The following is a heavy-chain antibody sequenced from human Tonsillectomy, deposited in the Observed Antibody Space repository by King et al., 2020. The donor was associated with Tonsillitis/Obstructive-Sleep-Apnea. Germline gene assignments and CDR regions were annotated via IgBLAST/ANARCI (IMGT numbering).Heavy chain of an antibody. CDR1: GFTFSSYA. Sequence: VQLVESGGGVVQPGRSLRLSCAASGFTFSSYAMHWVRQAPGKGLEWVAVISYDGSNKYYADSVKGRFTISRDNSKNTLYLQMNSLRAEDTALYYCARELYDFWSGYYIGYYYYYMDVWGKGTTVTVSS. V-gene: IGHV3-30*04. D-gene: IGHD3-3*01. CDR2: ISYDGSNK. J-gene: IGHJ6*03. CDR3: ARELYDFWSGYYIGYYYYYMDV.